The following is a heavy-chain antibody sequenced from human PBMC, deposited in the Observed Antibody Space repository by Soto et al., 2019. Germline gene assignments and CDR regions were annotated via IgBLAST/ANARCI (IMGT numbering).Heavy chain of an antibody. V-gene: IGHV3-7*03. D-gene: IGHD4-4*01. CDR2: IKQDGSEK. Sequence: PGGSLRLSCAASGFTFSSYWMSWVRQAPGKGLEWVANIKQDGSEKYYVDSVKGRFTISRDNAKNSLYLQMNSLRAEDTAVYYCARRVTTSQYYYYYYGMDVWGQGTPVTVSS. CDR3: ARRVTTSQYYYYYYGMDV. J-gene: IGHJ6*02. CDR1: GFTFSSYW.